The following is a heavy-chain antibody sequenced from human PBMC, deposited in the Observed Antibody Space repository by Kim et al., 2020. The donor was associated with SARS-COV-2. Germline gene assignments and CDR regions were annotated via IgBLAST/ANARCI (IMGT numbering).Heavy chain of an antibody. Sequence: YYADSVKGRFTISRDNAKNSLYLQMNSLRAEDTAVYYCARYCSSTSCFASWGQGTLVTVSS. J-gene: IGHJ4*02. D-gene: IGHD2-2*01. V-gene: IGHV3-21*01. CDR3: ARYCSSTSCFAS.